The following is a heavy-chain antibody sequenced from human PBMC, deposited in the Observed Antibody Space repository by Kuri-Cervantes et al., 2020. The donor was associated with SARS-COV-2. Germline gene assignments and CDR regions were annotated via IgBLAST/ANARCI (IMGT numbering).Heavy chain of an antibody. Sequence: GESLKISCAASGFTFSSYAMHWVRQAPGKGLEWVSAISGSGGSTYYADSVKGRFTISRDNSKNTLYLQMNSLRAEDTAVYYCAKDPYYDFWSGYYFDYWGQGTLVTVSS. CDR1: GFTFSSYA. J-gene: IGHJ4*02. CDR2: ISGSGGST. V-gene: IGHV3-23*01. D-gene: IGHD3-3*01. CDR3: AKDPYYDFWSGYYFDY.